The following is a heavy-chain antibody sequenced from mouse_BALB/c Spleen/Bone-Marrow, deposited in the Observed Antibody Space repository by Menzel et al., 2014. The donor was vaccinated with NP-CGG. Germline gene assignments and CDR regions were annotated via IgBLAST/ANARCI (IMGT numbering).Heavy chain of an antibody. CDR1: GYAFSSYW. J-gene: IGHJ2*01. CDR2: IYPGDGDT. Sequence: QAQGKQSGAELGRPGSSLRISCKASGYAFSSYWMNWVRQRLGQGFEGIGQIYPGDGDTNYNEKFKVKATLTADKSSSTAYMQLSSLTSEDSAVYLCARSTSTMDYRGQGTTLTVSS. D-gene: IGHD1-1*02. V-gene: IGHV1-80*01. CDR3: ARSTSTMDY.